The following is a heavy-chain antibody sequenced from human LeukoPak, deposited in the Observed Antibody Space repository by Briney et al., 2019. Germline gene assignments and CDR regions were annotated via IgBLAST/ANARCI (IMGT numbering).Heavy chain of an antibody. CDR3: ASVIAASGTRNWYFDL. Sequence: ASVKVSCKASGYTFTEYYMHWVRQAPGQGLEWMGWINPNSGATNYAQKFQGWVTMTRDTSISTAYMELSRLRSDDTAVYFCASVIAASGTRNWYFDLWGRGTLVTVSS. D-gene: IGHD6-13*01. CDR2: INPNSGAT. CDR1: GYTFTEYY. V-gene: IGHV1-2*04. J-gene: IGHJ2*01.